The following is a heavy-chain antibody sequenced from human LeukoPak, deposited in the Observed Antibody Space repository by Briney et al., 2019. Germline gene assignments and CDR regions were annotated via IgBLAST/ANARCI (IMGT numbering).Heavy chain of an antibody. V-gene: IGHV1-2*02. Sequence: VSVKVSCKASGYTFTDYYMHWVRQAPGQGLEWMGWINPNSGGTNYAQKFQGRVTMTRDTSISTAYMELSRLRSDDTAVYFCAVTTVTTDDYWGQGTLVTVSS. CDR3: AVTTVTTDDY. CDR2: INPNSGGT. CDR1: GYTFTDYY. J-gene: IGHJ4*02. D-gene: IGHD4-17*01.